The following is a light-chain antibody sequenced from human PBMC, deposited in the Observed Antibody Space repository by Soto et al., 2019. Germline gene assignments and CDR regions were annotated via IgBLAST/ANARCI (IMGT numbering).Light chain of an antibody. CDR1: QAISTW. Sequence: DIQMTQSPSTLSASVGDRVTITCRASQAISTWLAWYQQKPGKAPNLLIYKASTLERGVPSRFSGRGSGTEFTLTIYSLQPDDFATYYCQQYSSYPWTFGQGTEVEIK. J-gene: IGKJ1*01. CDR2: KAS. V-gene: IGKV1-5*03. CDR3: QQYSSYPWT.